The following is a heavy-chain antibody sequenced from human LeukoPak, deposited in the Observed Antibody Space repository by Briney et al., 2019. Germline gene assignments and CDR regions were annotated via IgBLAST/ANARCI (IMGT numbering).Heavy chain of an antibody. V-gene: IGHV4-59*01. D-gene: IGHD3-16*01. CDR2: IYYSGTAT. CDR1: GDSITSSY. J-gene: IGHJ4*02. Sequence: SETLSLTFTVSGDSITSSYWAWIRQPPGKGLEWIGYIYYSGTATYYNPSLRSRVTISIDTSRNQFSLKLSSVTAADTAVYYCARDSRGGGPDFDYWGQGTLVTVSS. CDR3: ARDSRGGGPDFDY.